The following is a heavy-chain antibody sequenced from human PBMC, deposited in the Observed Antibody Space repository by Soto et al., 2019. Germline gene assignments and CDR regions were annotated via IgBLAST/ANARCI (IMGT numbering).Heavy chain of an antibody. D-gene: IGHD3-10*01. Sequence: GRSLRLSSAVAVFTFGTYGMQWVRQAPGKGLEWVAVISYDGYLKYYVDAVKGRFTVARDNSKNTLFLEMNSLRVEDTAVYFCAKDFKVSGSHYGTLNYYYGMDVWGQGTTVTVSS. J-gene: IGHJ6*02. CDR2: ISYDGYLK. CDR1: VFTFGTYG. CDR3: AKDFKVSGSHYGTLNYYYGMDV. V-gene: IGHV3-30*18.